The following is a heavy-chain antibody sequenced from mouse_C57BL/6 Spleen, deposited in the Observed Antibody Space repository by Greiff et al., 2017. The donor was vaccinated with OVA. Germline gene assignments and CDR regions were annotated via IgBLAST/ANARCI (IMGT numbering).Heavy chain of an antibody. CDR1: GYTFTSYW. V-gene: IGHV1-59*01. CDR2: IDPSDSYT. J-gene: IGHJ2*01. D-gene: IGHD1-1*01. Sequence: QVQLQQPGAELVRPGTSVKLSCKASGYTFTSYWMRWVKQRPGQGLEWIGVIDPSDSYTNYNHKCKGKATLTVDTSSSTPDMQLSSLTSEDSAVYYCARRGRPCITTVVASDYWGQGTTLTVSS. CDR3: ARRGRPCITTVVASDY.